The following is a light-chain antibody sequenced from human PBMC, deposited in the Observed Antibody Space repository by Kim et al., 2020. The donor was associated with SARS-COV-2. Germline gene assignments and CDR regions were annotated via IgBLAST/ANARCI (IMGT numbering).Light chain of an antibody. CDR1: QSISSW. V-gene: IGKV1-5*03. CDR2: NAS. CDR3: QQYHNYPWT. J-gene: IGKJ1*01. Sequence: ASVGDRVTITCRASQSISSWLDWYQQKPGKAPKLLIYNASTLHSGVPSRFSGSGSGTELTLTISSLQPDDIATYYCQQYHNYPWTFGQGTKVDIK.